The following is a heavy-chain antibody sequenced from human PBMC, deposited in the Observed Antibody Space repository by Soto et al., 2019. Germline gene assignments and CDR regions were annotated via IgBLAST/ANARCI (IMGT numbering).Heavy chain of an antibody. J-gene: IGHJ4*02. V-gene: IGHV4-39*01. CDR2: IYYSGST. Sequence: PSETLSLTCAVSGGSISSSSYYWGWICQPPGKGLEWIGSIYYSGSTYYNPSLKSRVTTSVDTSKNQFSLKLSSVTAADTAVYYCARHLVTPSITGKMWRMAYFDYWGQGTLVTVSS. D-gene: IGHD1-20*01. CDR3: ARHLVTPSITGKMWRMAYFDY. CDR1: GGSISSSSYY.